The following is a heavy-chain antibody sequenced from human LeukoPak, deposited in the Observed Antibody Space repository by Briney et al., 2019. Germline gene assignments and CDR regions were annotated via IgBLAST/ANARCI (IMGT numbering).Heavy chain of an antibody. CDR3: ARGEYCSSTSCYFFVDAFDI. Sequence: GPTLILSCAATGCTFSSYSMKWVRQAPAKGLEWASYISSSSSTIYYADSVKGRFTISRDNAKNSLYLQMNSLRAEDTAVYYCARGEYCSSTSCYFFVDAFDIWGQGTMVTVSS. J-gene: IGHJ3*02. D-gene: IGHD2-2*01. CDR2: ISSSSSTI. V-gene: IGHV3-48*01. CDR1: GCTFSSYS.